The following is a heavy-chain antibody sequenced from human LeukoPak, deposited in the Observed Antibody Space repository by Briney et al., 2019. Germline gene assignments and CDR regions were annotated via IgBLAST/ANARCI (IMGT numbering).Heavy chain of an antibody. CDR1: GFTVSSNY. CDR3: AREPHKYQPPQGYYMDV. D-gene: IGHD2-2*01. V-gene: IGHV3-66*01. CDR2: IYSGGST. Sequence: PGGSLRLSCAASGFTVSSNYMSWVRQAPGKGLEWVSVIYSGGSTYYADSVKGRFTISRDNSKNTLYLQMNSLRAEDTAVYYCAREPHKYQPPQGYYMDVWGKGTTVTISS. J-gene: IGHJ6*03.